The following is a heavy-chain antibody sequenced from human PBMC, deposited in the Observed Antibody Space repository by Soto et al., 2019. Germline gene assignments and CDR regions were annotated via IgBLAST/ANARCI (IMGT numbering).Heavy chain of an antibody. D-gene: IGHD3-22*01. J-gene: IGHJ2*01. CDR3: AADSSRFIDCYFDI. Sequence: EVQLEESWGGFVQPGRYLSLSCAASGFTFDDYAMHWVRQAPGKGLEWVSGISWNSGSIGDADSVKGRFTICRDNAKSTLYRQVNSLSAGNTALYDCAADSSRFIDCYFDIWGRGTLVTVFS. V-gene: IGHV3-9*01. CDR2: ISWNSGSI. CDR1: GFTFDDYA.